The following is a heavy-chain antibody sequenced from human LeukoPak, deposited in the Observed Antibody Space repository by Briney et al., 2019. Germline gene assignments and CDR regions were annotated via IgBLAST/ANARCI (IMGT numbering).Heavy chain of an antibody. V-gene: IGHV3-23*01. CDR1: GFTFSSYA. CDR3: AKGAGRTLLYRAFDI. CDR2: ISGSGGST. Sequence: PGGSLRLSCAASGFTFSSYAMSWVRQAPGKGLEWVSAISGSGGSTYYADSVKGRFTISRDNSKNTLCLQMNSRRAEDTAVYYCAKGAGRTLLYRAFDIWGQGTMVTVSS. D-gene: IGHD3-10*01. J-gene: IGHJ3*02.